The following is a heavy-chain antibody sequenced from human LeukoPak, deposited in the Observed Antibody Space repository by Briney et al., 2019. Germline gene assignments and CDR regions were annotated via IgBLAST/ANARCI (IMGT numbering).Heavy chain of an antibody. CDR3: AVLIVLDCSGGSCYSGIDY. Sequence: ASVKVSCKASGGTFSSYAISWVRQAPGQGLEWMGGIIPIFGTASYAQKFQGRVTITADKSTSTAYMELSSLRSEDTAVYYCAVLIVLDCSGGSCYSGIDYWGQGTLVTVSS. D-gene: IGHD2-15*01. CDR2: IIPIFGTA. J-gene: IGHJ4*02. V-gene: IGHV1-69*06. CDR1: GGTFSSYA.